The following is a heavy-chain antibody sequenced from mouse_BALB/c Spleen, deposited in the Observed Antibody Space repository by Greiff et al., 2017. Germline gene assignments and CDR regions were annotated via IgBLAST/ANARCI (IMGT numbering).Heavy chain of an antibody. V-gene: IGHV1-20*02. CDR1: GYSFTGYF. Sequence: EVKLLESGPELVKPGASVKISCKASGYSFTGYFMNWVMQSHGKSLEWIGRINPYNGDTFYNQKFKGKATLTVDKSSSTAHMELRSLASEDSAVYYCALSTMISAWFAYWGQGTLVTVSA. J-gene: IGHJ3*01. CDR3: ALSTMISAWFAY. CDR2: INPYNGDT. D-gene: IGHD2-4*01.